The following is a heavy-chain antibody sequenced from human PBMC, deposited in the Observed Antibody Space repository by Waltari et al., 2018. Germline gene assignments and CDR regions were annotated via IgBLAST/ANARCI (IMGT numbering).Heavy chain of an antibody. V-gene: IGHV4-34*01. CDR1: GGSFRGYY. CDR2: INHSGST. CDR3: ARHHLGSDITLDY. J-gene: IGHJ4*02. Sequence: QVQLQQWGAGLLKPSETLSLTCAVYGGSFRGYYWSWIRQPPGKGLEWIGEINHSGSTNYNPSLKSRVTISVDTSKNQFSLKLSSVTAADTAVYYCARHHLGSDITLDYWGQGTLVTVSS.